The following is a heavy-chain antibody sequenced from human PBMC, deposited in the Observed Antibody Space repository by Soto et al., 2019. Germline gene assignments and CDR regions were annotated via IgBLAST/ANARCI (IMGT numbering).Heavy chain of an antibody. V-gene: IGHV3-66*01. J-gene: IGHJ6*02. CDR3: ATDQNEQRNYYYYYGMDV. D-gene: IGHD6-25*01. Sequence: EVQLVESGGGLVQPGGSLRLSCAASGFTVSSNYMSWVRLAPGKGLEWVSVIYSGGSTYFADSVKGRFTISRDNSKNTVYLQMNSLRAEDTAVYYCATDQNEQRNYYYYYGMDVWHQGTTVTVSS. CDR2: IYSGGST. CDR1: GFTVSSNY.